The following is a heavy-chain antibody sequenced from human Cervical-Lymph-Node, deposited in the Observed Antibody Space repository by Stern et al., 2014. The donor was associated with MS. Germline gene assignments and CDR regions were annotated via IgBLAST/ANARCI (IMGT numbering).Heavy chain of an antibody. V-gene: IGHV1-69*01. CDR2: IIPIFGTA. CDR1: GGTSSNSA. D-gene: IGHD3-3*01. CDR3: ARSAGYYSAMDV. J-gene: IGHJ6*02. Sequence: QLVQSGAEVKKPGSSVQVSCQTSGGTSSNSAFHWIRQPPGQGLAWMGGIIPIFGTATYAQRFQGRVTITAHESTSTAYMELSSLRSEDTALYYCARSAGYYSAMDVWGQGTTVIVSS.